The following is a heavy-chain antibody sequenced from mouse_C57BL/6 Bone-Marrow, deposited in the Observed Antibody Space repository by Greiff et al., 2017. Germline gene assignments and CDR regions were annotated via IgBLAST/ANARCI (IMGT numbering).Heavy chain of an antibody. CDR3: VRGLITTVAQRFAY. Sequence: EVMLVESGGGLVQPKGSLKLSCAASGFTFNTYAMHWVRQAPGKGLEWVARIRSKSSNYATYYADSVKDRFTISRDDSQSMLYLQMNNLKTEDTAMYYCVRGLITTVAQRFAYWGQGTLVTVSA. J-gene: IGHJ3*01. V-gene: IGHV10-3*01. CDR1: GFTFNTYA. CDR2: IRSKSSNYAT. D-gene: IGHD1-1*01.